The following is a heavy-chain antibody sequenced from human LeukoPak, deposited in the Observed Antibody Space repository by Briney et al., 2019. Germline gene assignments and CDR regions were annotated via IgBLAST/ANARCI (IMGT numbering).Heavy chain of an antibody. Sequence: ASVKVSCKASGYTFTSYDINWVRQATGQGLEWMGWMNPNSGNTGYAQKFQGGVTITSNTSISTAYMELSSLRSEDTAVYYCARETFHSPYCSGGSCYGYYYMDVWGKGTTVTVSS. CDR2: MNPNSGNT. J-gene: IGHJ6*03. D-gene: IGHD2-15*01. CDR3: ARETFHSPYCSGGSCYGYYYMDV. CDR1: GYTFTSYD. V-gene: IGHV1-8*03.